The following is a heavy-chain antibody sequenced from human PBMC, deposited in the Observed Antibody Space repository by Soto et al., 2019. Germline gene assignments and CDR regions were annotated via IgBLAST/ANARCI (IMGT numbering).Heavy chain of an antibody. J-gene: IGHJ6*02. V-gene: IGHV3-11*06. CDR3: ARDPPTGPF. CDR1: GFTFSAYY. Sequence: PGGSLRLSCAASGFTFSAYYMSWIRQAPGKGLEYISYISSSGTSANYADSVKGRFTISRDNAKNSLYLQMNSLRAEDTAVYYCARDPPTGPFWGQGTTVTVSS. CDR2: ISSSGTSA.